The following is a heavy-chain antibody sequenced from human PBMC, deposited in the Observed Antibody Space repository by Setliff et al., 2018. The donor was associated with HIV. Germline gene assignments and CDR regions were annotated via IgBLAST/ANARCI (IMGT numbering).Heavy chain of an antibody. Sequence: ASVKVSCKASGYTFTSYGMNWVRQAPGQGLEWMGWINTYTGHPTYAQDFTGRFVFSLDTSVSTAYLQISSLKAEDIAVYYCARDGYYYDSSGHLAYYFDYWGQGTLVTVSS. V-gene: IGHV7-4-1*02. CDR1: GYTFTSYG. CDR3: ARDGYYYDSSGHLAYYFDY. J-gene: IGHJ4*02. CDR2: INTYTGHP. D-gene: IGHD3-22*01.